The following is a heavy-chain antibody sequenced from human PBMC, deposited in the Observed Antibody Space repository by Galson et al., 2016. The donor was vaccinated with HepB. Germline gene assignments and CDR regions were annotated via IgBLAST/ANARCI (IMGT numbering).Heavy chain of an antibody. Sequence: SLRLSCAASGFIFSRYGMHWVRQAPGKGPEWLAVTWYDGSNKYYADSVKGRFTISRDNSKNTLYLQMNSLRDEVTAVYYFAREAAVAAACLDYWGQGALVTVSS. CDR1: GFIFSRYG. V-gene: IGHV3-33*01. CDR3: AREAAVAAACLDY. J-gene: IGHJ4*02. D-gene: IGHD2-15*01. CDR2: TWYDGSNK.